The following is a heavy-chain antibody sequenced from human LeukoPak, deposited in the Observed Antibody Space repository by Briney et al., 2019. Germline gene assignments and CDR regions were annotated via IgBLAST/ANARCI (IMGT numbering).Heavy chain of an antibody. Sequence: GGSLRLSCAASGFTFSSYTMNWVRQAPGKGLEWVSIISGSGSSTYYTDSVKGRFTISRDNSKDTLYLQMNSLRAEDTAVYFCAKDRNGVYGGNSFLDYWGQGILVTVSS. CDR3: AKDRNGVYGGNSFLDY. V-gene: IGHV3-23*01. D-gene: IGHD4-23*01. CDR1: GFTFSSYT. J-gene: IGHJ4*02. CDR2: ISGSGSST.